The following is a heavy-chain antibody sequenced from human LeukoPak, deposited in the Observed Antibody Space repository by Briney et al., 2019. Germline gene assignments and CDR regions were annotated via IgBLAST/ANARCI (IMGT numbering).Heavy chain of an antibody. CDR3: ARIVVTRTTGYFRH. J-gene: IGHJ1*01. Sequence: PSETLSLTCDVSSYSISSDYYWGWIRQPPGKGREWIGSIYDGGSASYNQSLKSRVTISLDTSKKQVSLKLSSVTAADTAVYYCARIVVTRTTGYFRHWGQGTLVTVSS. CDR2: IYDGGSA. CDR1: SYSISSDYY. D-gene: IGHD3-22*01. V-gene: IGHV4-38-2*01.